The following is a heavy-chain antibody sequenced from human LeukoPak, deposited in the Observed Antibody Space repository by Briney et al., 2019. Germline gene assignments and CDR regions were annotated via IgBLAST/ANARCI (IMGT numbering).Heavy chain of an antibody. Sequence: ASVKVSCTASGLTFTNYAIHWVRQAPGRRLEWMGWINAGNGNTKYSQTFQGRVTITRDTSASTAYMELSGLRSEDTAVYYCARGRWTSHQLTYYFDYWGQGTLVTVSS. CDR3: ARGRWTSHQLTYYFDY. CDR2: INAGNGNT. J-gene: IGHJ4*02. D-gene: IGHD2-2*01. CDR1: GLTFTNYA. V-gene: IGHV1-3*01.